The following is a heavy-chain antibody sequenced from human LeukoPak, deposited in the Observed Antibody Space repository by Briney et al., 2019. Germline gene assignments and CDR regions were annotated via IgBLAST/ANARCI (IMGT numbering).Heavy chain of an antibody. CDR1: GGTFSSYA. CDR3: ARVFVVPAANYVGAFDI. CDR2: IIPIFGTA. V-gene: IGHV1-69*01. D-gene: IGHD2-2*01. Sequence: ASVKVSCKASGGTFSSYAISWVRQAPGQGLEWMGGIIPIFGTANYAQKFQGRVTITADESTSTAYMELSSLRSEDTAVYYCARVFVVPAANYVGAFDIWGQGTMVTVSS. J-gene: IGHJ3*02.